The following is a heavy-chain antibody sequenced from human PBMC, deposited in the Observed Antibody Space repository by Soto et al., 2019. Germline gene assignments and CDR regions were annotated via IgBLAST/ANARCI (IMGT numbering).Heavy chain of an antibody. CDR1: GFTFSSYG. J-gene: IGHJ6*03. CDR2: ISYDGSNK. V-gene: IGHV3-30*18. Sequence: GGSLRLSCAASGFTFSSYGMHWVRQAPGKGLEWVAVISYDGSNKYYADSVKGRFTISRDNSKNTLCLQTNSLRAEDTAVYYCAKDGGYCSSTSCYLRMWYMDVWGKGTTVTVSS. CDR3: AKDGGYCSSTSCYLRMWYMDV. D-gene: IGHD2-2*01.